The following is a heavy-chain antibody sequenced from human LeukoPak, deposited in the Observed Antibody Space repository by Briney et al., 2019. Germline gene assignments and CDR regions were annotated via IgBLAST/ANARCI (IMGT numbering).Heavy chain of an antibody. CDR1: GGSISSHY. CDR2: IYTSGST. D-gene: IGHD1-1*01. CDR3: AGIDNGGRGDAFDI. V-gene: IGHV4-4*07. J-gene: IGHJ3*02. Sequence: DPSETLSLTCTVSGGSISSHYWSWIRRSAGKGLEWIGRIYTSGSTNYNPSLKSRVTMSIDTSKKYFSLKLNSVTAADTAVYFCAGIDNGGRGDAFDIWGQGTMVIVSS.